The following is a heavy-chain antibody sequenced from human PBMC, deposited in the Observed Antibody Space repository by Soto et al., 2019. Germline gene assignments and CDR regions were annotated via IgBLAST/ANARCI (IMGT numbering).Heavy chain of an antibody. CDR2: IYYSGTT. CDR3: AREYEGMDV. J-gene: IGHJ6*02. CDR1: GGAIRGGPYA. D-gene: IGHD3-3*01. V-gene: IGHV4-30-2*01. Sequence: QLQLQESGSGLVRPSQNLSLTCALSGGAIRGGPYAWSWIRQPPGKELEWIGYIYYSGTTYYNPSLKSRVTRSIDRPKNQFSLRLTSVTAADTAVYYCAREYEGMDVWGQGTTVTVSS.